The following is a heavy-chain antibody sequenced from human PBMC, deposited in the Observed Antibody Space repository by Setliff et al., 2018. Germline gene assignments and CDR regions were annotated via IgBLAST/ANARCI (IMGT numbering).Heavy chain of an antibody. J-gene: IGHJ6*03. V-gene: IGHV4-61*09. Sequence: SETLSLTCTVSDDSISSRRYYWGWFRQPAGKRLEWIGQVYTSWSTNYNPSFNSRVTISLDTSKNQFSLSLKTVTAADTAVYYCARMSGFQYIDVWGEGTTVTVSS. CDR2: VYTSWST. D-gene: IGHD3-3*01. CDR3: ARMSGFQYIDV. CDR1: DDSISSRRYY.